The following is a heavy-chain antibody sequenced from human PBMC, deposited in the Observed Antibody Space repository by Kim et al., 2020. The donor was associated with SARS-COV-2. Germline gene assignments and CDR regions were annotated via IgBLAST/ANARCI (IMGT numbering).Heavy chain of an antibody. CDR1: GFTFSSYS. CDR2: ISSGSGTI. Sequence: GGSLRLSCAASGFTFSSYSMNWIRQAPGKGLEWVSYISSGSGTIYYADSVKGRFTISRDNAKNSLYLQMNSLRDEDTAVYYCARDPLQTYSRKNWFDPWGQGTLVTVSS. V-gene: IGHV3-48*02. CDR3: ARDPLQTYSRKNWFDP. J-gene: IGHJ5*02. D-gene: IGHD6-13*01.